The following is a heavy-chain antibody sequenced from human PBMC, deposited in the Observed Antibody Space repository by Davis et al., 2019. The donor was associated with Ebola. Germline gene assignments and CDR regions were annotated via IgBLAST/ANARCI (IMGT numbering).Heavy chain of an antibody. CDR3: AREEGWNYARGMDV. J-gene: IGHJ6*02. D-gene: IGHD1-7*01. CDR1: GFTFYDYR. CDR2: INQHGTEK. Sequence: PGGSLRLSCTASGFTFYDYRMTWVRQAAGQGLEWVANINQHGTEKYYVDSVEGRFTISRDNAKNSLYLQMNSLRAEDTAVYYCAREEGWNYARGMDVWGQGTTVTVSS. V-gene: IGHV3-7*03.